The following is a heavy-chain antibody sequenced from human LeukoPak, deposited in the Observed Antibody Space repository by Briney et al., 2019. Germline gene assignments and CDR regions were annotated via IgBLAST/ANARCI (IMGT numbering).Heavy chain of an antibody. D-gene: IGHD6-19*01. J-gene: IGHJ4*02. CDR3: AKDLDSYSSGWNTLDY. CDR2: ISGSGGST. CDR1: GFTFSSYA. V-gene: IGHV3-23*01. Sequence: GGSLRLSCAASGFTFSSYAMSWVRQAPGKGLEWVSAISGSGGSTYYADSVKGRFTISRDNSKNTLYLQMNSPRAEDTAVYYCAKDLDSYSSGWNTLDYWGQGTLVTVSS.